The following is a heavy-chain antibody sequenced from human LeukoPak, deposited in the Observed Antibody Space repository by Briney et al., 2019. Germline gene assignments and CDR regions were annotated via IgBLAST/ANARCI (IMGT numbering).Heavy chain of an antibody. CDR3: ARGGRSSWFRPALYYYYYMDV. D-gene: IGHD6-13*01. J-gene: IGHJ6*03. Sequence: GASVKVSCKASGYTFTSYGISWVRQAPGQGLEWMGWISAYNGNTNYAQKLQGRVTMTRNTSISTAYMELSSLRSEDTAVYYCARGGRSSWFRPALYYYYYMDVWGKGTTVTVSS. V-gene: IGHV1-18*01. CDR2: ISAYNGNT. CDR1: GYTFTSYG.